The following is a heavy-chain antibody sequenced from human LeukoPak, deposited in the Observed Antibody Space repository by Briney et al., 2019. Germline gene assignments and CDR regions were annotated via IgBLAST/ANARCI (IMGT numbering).Heavy chain of an antibody. V-gene: IGHV3-30*02. CDR2: IRYDGSIK. J-gene: IGHJ3*02. CDR3: ARDGLLGLSRAFDI. Sequence: PGGSLRLSCAASGFTFSRYGMHWVRQAPGKGLEWVTFIRYDGSIKYYADSVKGRFTMSRDNSKNTLYLQMNSLRAEDTAVYYCARDGLLGLSRAFDIWGQGTMVTVSS. D-gene: IGHD7-27*01. CDR1: GFTFSRYG.